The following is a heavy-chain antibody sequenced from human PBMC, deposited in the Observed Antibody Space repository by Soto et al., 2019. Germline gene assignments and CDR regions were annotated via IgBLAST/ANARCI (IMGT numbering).Heavy chain of an antibody. D-gene: IGHD6-13*01. CDR2: ISYDGSNK. V-gene: IGHV3-30*03. Sequence: PGGSLRLSCAASGFTFSSYGMHWVRQAPGKGLEWVAVISYDGSNKYYADSVKGRFTISRDNSKNTLYLQMNSLRAEDTAVYYCARDLGIVRKLAAAGTAYNWFDPWGQGT. J-gene: IGHJ5*02. CDR3: ARDLGIVRKLAAAGTAYNWFDP. CDR1: GFTFSSYG.